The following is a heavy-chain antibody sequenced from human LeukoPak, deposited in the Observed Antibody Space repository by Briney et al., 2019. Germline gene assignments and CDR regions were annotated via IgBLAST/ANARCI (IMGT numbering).Heavy chain of an antibody. Sequence: RGSLRLSCAASGFPFSNHAMSWVRQPPGKGLEWVSAISNGNTYYADSVRGRFTISRDDSKNMVYLQMNSLRVEDTARYYCVREAGYCASVCLKSNWFDPWGQGTLVTVSS. V-gene: IGHV3-23*01. CDR3: VREAGYCASVCLKSNWFDP. D-gene: IGHD2-21*02. J-gene: IGHJ5*02. CDR1: GFPFSNHA. CDR2: ISNGNT.